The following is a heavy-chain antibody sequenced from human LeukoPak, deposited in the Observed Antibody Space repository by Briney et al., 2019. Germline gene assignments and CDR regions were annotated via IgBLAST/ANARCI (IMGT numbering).Heavy chain of an antibody. CDR1: GYTFNNYG. V-gene: IGHV1-18*01. J-gene: IGHJ4*02. CDR3: ARGRGDSSTYYSYY. Sequence: GASVKVSCKTSGYTFNNYGVSWVRQAPGQGLEWMGWISAYNGDTNYTQQLQGRVTMTTDTSASTAYMELRSLRSDDTAVYYCARGRGDSSTYYSYYWGQGTLVTVSS. CDR2: ISAYNGDT. D-gene: IGHD3-22*01.